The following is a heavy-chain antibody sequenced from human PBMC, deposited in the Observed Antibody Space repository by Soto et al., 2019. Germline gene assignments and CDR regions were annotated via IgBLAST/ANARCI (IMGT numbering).Heavy chain of an antibody. CDR3: ARNYASTAGGAFDI. J-gene: IGHJ3*02. CDR1: GFTVSSNY. CDR2: IYSGGST. Sequence: EVQLVESGGGLIQPGGSLRLSCAASGFTVSSNYMSWVRQAPGKGLEWVSVIYSGGSTYYADSVKGRFTISRDNSKNTLYLQTNSLRAEDTAVYYCARNYASTAGGAFDIWGQGTMVTVSS. D-gene: IGHD3-22*01. V-gene: IGHV3-53*01.